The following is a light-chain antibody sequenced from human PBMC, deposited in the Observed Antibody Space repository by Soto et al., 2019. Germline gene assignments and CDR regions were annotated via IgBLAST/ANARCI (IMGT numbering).Light chain of an antibody. V-gene: IGKV3-15*01. CDR1: QSVSSN. J-gene: IGKJ2*01. Sequence: EMVVTQSPATLSVSPGERATLPCRASQSVSSNLAWYQQKPGQAPRLLIYGASTRATGIPARFSGSGSGTEFILTISELEPEDSGIYHCHQHGGSPFFFCQGTKVDI. CDR2: GAS. CDR3: HQHGGSPFF.